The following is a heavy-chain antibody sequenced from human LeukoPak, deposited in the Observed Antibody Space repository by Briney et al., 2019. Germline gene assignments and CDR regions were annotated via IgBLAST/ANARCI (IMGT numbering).Heavy chain of an antibody. CDR2: INHSGST. D-gene: IGHD6-13*01. CDR3: ARHLGGSSWYRWFDP. J-gene: IGHJ5*02. Sequence: SETLSLTCTVSGGSISTSNYYWGWIRQPPGKGLEWIGEINHSGSTNYNPSLKSRVTISVDTSKNQFSLKLSSVTAADTAVYYCARHLGGSSWYRWFDPWGQGTLVTVSS. CDR1: GGSISTSNYY. V-gene: IGHV4-39*01.